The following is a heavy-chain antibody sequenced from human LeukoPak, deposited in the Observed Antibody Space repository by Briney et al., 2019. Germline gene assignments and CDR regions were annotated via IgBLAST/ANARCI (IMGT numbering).Heavy chain of an antibody. D-gene: IGHD5-18*01. J-gene: IGHJ3*01. Sequence: GEALKISCKGSGYSFTTHWIGWVRQMPGKGLEWMGGIFPGDSETRYSPSFQGQVTISADKSISTAYLQWSSLKASDTAMYYCARQWRGYSYGWFPFNLWGQGTMVTVSS. CDR1: GYSFTTHW. V-gene: IGHV5-51*01. CDR2: IFPGDSET. CDR3: ARQWRGYSYGWFPFNL.